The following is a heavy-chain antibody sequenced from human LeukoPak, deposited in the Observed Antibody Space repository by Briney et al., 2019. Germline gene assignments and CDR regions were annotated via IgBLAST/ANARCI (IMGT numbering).Heavy chain of an antibody. D-gene: IGHD2-8*01. CDR1: GFTFSDYY. CDR2: ISSSGSII. V-gene: IGHV3-11*01. CDR3: AKDSRSYNGIYDPFDI. J-gene: IGHJ3*02. Sequence: PGGSLRLSCAVSGFTFSDYYMSWIRQAPGKGLECISYISSSGSIIYYADSVKGRFTISRDNAKNSLYLQMNSLRPEDTAVYYCAKDSRSYNGIYDPFDIWGQGTMVTVSS.